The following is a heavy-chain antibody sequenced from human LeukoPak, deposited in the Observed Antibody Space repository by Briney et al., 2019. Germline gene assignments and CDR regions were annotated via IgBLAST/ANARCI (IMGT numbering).Heavy chain of an antibody. CDR3: ARDAGDDAFDI. Sequence: PSETLSLTCTVSGGSFSGYVWSWIRQPPGRGLEWIGCVYYFGSTNYNPSLKSRVTISVDKSKNHFSLKLSSVTAADTAVYYCARDAGDDAFDIWGQGTVVTVSS. CDR1: GGSFSGYV. CDR2: VYYFGST. V-gene: IGHV4-59*01. J-gene: IGHJ3*02.